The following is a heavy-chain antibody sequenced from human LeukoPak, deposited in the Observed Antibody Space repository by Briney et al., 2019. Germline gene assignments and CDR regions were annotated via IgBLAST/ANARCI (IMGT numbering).Heavy chain of an antibody. D-gene: IGHD4-17*01. J-gene: IGHJ4*02. CDR1: GFTFSSYG. Sequence: GGSLRLSCAASGFTFSSYGMSWVRQAPGKGLEWVSAITGSGGTTYYADSVKGRFTISRDNSKNTLYMQMNSLRAEDTAVYYCARDLPETTVTTRGKLFDYWGQGTLVTVSS. CDR2: ITGSGGTT. CDR3: ARDLPETTVTTRGKLFDY. V-gene: IGHV3-23*01.